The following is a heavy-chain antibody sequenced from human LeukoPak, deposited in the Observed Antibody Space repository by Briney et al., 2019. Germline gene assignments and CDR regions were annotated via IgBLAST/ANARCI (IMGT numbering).Heavy chain of an antibody. Sequence: GGSLRLSCAASGFTFTRYAMSWVRQAPRKGLEWVSAVSGVRGSTHYADSVKGRFTISRDNSKKTLYLQMNSLRVAGTAVYFFAKDRDSSYRAFDVWGKGTMVTVST. CDR2: VSGVRGST. V-gene: IGHV3-23*01. CDR1: GFTFTRYA. D-gene: IGHD1-26*01. J-gene: IGHJ3*01. CDR3: AKDRDSSYRAFDV.